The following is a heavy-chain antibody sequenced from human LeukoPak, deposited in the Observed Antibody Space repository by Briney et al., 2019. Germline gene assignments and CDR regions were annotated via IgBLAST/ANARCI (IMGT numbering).Heavy chain of an antibody. J-gene: IGHJ3*02. Sequence: PSETLSLTCTVSGGSISSYYWSWIRQPPGKGLEWIGYIYYSGSTNYNPSLKSRVTISVDTSKNQFSLKLSSVTAADTAVYYRARHRLAVAGSNAFDIWGQGTMVTVSS. V-gene: IGHV4-59*08. CDR3: ARHRLAVAGSNAFDI. CDR2: IYYSGST. CDR1: GGSISSYY. D-gene: IGHD6-19*01.